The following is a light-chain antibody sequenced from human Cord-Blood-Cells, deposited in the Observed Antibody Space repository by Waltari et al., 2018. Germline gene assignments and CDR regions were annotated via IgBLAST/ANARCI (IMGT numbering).Light chain of an antibody. CDR1: SSDVGGYNY. CDR2: EFS. J-gene: IGLJ3*02. Sequence: QSALTQPPSASGSPGQSVTISCTGTSSDVGGYNYVSWYQQHPGKAPKLMIYEFSKRPSGVPDRFSGSKAGNTASLTVSGLQAEDEADYYCSSYAGSNKRVFGGGTKLTVL. CDR3: SSYAGSNKRV. V-gene: IGLV2-8*01.